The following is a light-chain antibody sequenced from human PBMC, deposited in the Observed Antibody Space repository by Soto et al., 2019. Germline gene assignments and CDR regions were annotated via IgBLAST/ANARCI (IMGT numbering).Light chain of an antibody. V-gene: IGKV3-20*01. CDR2: AAS. Sequence: EIVLPQSPDTLSLFPGERATLSCRASQSVSSTYLAWYQQKPGQAPRPLISAASSRATGTPDRFSGSGSGTDFTLTISRLEPEDFAMYYCQQYGSSRWTFGQGTKVDIK. CDR1: QSVSSTY. CDR3: QQYGSSRWT. J-gene: IGKJ1*01.